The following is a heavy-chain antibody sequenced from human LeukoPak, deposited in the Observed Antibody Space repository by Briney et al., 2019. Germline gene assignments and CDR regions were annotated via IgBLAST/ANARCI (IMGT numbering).Heavy chain of an antibody. D-gene: IGHD6-19*01. Sequence: ASVKVSCKASGYSFTDYHMHWVRQAPGQGREWMGWINTKTGGTNYAQTFQGRVTLTRDTSISTVYMEMSSLRSDDTAVYYCARDRPGYSSYFDPWGQGTLVTVSS. CDR1: GYSFTDYH. CDR2: INTKTGGT. CDR3: ARDRPGYSSYFDP. J-gene: IGHJ5*02. V-gene: IGHV1-2*02.